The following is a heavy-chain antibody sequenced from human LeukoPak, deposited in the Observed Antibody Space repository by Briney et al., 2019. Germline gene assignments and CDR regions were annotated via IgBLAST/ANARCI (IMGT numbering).Heavy chain of an antibody. V-gene: IGHV3-21*01. D-gene: IGHD6-13*01. Sequence: PGGSLRLSCAASGFTFSSYSFNWVRQAPGKGLEWVSSISPTSTYIYYADSLKGRFTISRDNAKTSLYLEVNTLRAEDTAVYYCARDRLSSSLDAFDIWGQGTVVTVSS. J-gene: IGHJ3*02. CDR1: GFTFSSYS. CDR3: ARDRLSSSLDAFDI. CDR2: ISPTSTYI.